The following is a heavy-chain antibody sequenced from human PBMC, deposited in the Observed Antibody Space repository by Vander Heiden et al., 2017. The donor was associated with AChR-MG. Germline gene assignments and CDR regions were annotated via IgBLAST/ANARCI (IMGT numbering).Heavy chain of an antibody. Sequence: QVQLVESGGGVVQPGRSLRLSCQASGLTFRNYGSPWVRQAPGKGLEFVVVMAYDGSDKFYADSAKGRFTISRDNSKNTLYLQMNSLRAEDTAVYDCARGYGGNYWYFDLWGRGTLVTVSS. J-gene: IGHJ2*01. CDR2: MAYDGSDK. CDR1: GLTFRNYG. CDR3: ARGYGGNYWYFDL. V-gene: IGHV3-30*03. D-gene: IGHD2-15*01.